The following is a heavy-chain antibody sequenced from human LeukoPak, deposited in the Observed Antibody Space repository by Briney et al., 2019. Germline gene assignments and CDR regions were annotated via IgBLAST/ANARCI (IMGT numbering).Heavy chain of an antibody. D-gene: IGHD3-22*01. Sequence: GGSLRLSCAASGFTFSDHYMSWIRQAPGKGLERISYISSSGISIYYADSVKGRFTVSRDNAKNSLFLQMSSLRAEDTAVYYCARDPFYYDSSAYFSNFDYWGQGALVTVSS. CDR2: ISSSGISI. J-gene: IGHJ4*02. CDR1: GFTFSDHY. CDR3: ARDPFYYDSSAYFSNFDY. V-gene: IGHV3-11*01.